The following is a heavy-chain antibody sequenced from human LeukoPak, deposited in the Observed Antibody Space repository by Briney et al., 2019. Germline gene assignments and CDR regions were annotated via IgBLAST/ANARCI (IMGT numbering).Heavy chain of an antibody. D-gene: IGHD1-1*01. Sequence: SETLSLTCTISGGSISDYYWAWIRQPPGKGLEWIGYIFHIGSTSYSPSLKSRVTISLDTSKNQFSLRLRSVTAADTAVYYCAGEVWKPPYYCFGMDVWGRGTTVSVSS. CDR2: IFHIGST. J-gene: IGHJ6*02. CDR1: GGSISDYY. V-gene: IGHV4-59*01. CDR3: AGEVWKPPYYCFGMDV.